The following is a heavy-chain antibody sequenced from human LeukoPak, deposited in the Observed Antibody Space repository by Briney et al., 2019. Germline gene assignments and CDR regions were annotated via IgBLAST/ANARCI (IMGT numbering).Heavy chain of an antibody. CDR1: GFTFSSYA. J-gene: IGHJ5*02. V-gene: IGHV3-23*01. Sequence: GGSLRLSCAASGFTFSSYAMSWVRQAPGKGLEWVSAISGSGGSTYYADSVKGRFTISRDNSKNTLYLQMNSLRAEDTAVYYCAKTDSSSWYVSNCFDLWGQGTLVTVSS. CDR2: ISGSGGST. D-gene: IGHD6-13*01. CDR3: AKTDSSSWYVSNCFDL.